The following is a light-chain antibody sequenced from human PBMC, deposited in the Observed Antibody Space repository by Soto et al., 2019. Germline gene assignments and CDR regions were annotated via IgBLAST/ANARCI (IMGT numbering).Light chain of an antibody. CDR2: DAS. J-gene: IGKJ1*01. CDR3: QQYNSYSGWT. V-gene: IGKV1-5*01. Sequence: INITQSRSTLSASGGDRVTNTCRASQSISSWLAWYQQKPGKAPKLLIYDASSLESGVPSRFGGSGSGTEFTLTISGLQPDDFATYYCQQYNSYSGWTSGQRAKVDI. CDR1: QSISSW.